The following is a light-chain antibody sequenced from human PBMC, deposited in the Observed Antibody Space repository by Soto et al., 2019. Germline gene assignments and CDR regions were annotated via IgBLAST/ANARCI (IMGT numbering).Light chain of an antibody. V-gene: IGKV1-8*01. J-gene: IGKJ5*01. Sequence: AIRMTQSPSSLSASTGNTFTITCRASQDISGYLAWYQKKPGKAPNLLIYAASTLQSGVPSMLSGSGYGTDFTITISSMKNEDFATYYCQQANSFTLTFGHGTRLEIK. CDR2: AAS. CDR3: QQANSFTLT. CDR1: QDISGY.